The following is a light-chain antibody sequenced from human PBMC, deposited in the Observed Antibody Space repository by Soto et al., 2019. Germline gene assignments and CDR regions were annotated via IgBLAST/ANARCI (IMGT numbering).Light chain of an antibody. CDR2: GAF. CDR3: QQYNSWPRT. V-gene: IGKV3D-15*01. J-gene: IGKJ1*01. CDR1: QSVNSN. Sequence: EIVMTQSPATLSVSPGERATLSCRASQSVNSNLAWYQQRPGPAPSLLIYGAFNSATNISARFRGSGSGTEFTLHLASLQAEDFEIYYCQQYNSWPRTFGQGTKVEIK.